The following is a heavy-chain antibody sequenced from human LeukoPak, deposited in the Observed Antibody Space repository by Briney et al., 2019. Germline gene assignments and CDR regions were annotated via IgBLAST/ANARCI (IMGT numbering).Heavy chain of an antibody. D-gene: IGHD2-2*01. J-gene: IGHJ4*02. Sequence: GGSLRLSCAASGFTFSTYSMHWVRQAPGKGLEWVSSITSSSSHIWYADSVKGRFTISRDNAKNSLYLQMNSLRVEDTAVYYCASGIVVVPAAPEGSDYWGQGTLVTVSS. CDR3: ASGIVVVPAAPEGSDY. V-gene: IGHV3-21*01. CDR2: ITSSSSHI. CDR1: GFTFSTYS.